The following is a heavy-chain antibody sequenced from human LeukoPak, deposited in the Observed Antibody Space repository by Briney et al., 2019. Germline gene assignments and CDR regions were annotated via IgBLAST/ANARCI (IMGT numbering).Heavy chain of an antibody. J-gene: IGHJ4*02. CDR3: ARDHLTVAGNAYYFDC. V-gene: IGHV1-69*13. D-gene: IGHD6-19*01. CDR1: GGTFSSYA. CDR2: IIPIFGTA. Sequence: SVKVSCKASGGTFSSYAFSWVLQAPGQGLEWMGGIIPIFGTANYAQKFQGRVTITAGESTSTAYMEMSSLRSEDTAVYYCARDHLTVAGNAYYFDCWGQGTLVTVSS.